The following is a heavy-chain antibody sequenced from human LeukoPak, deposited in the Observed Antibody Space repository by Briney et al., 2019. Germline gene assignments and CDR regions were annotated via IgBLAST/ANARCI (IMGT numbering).Heavy chain of an antibody. V-gene: IGHV3-48*01. J-gene: IGHJ4*02. Sequence: GGSLRPSCAASGFTFSSYSMNWVRQAPGKGLEWVSYISSSSSTIYYADSVKGRFTISRDNAKNSLYLQMNSLRAEDTAVYYCARVSYYGSGSYDYWGQGTLVTVSS. CDR3: ARVSYYGSGSYDY. D-gene: IGHD3-10*01. CDR1: GFTFSSYS. CDR2: ISSSSSTI.